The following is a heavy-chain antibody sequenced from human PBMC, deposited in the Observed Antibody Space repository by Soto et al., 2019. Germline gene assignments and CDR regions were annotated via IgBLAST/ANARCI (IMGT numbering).Heavy chain of an antibody. D-gene: IGHD3-10*01. J-gene: IGHJ5*02. CDR1: GFTFDDYA. Sequence: EVQLVESGGGLVQPGRSLRLSCAASGFTFDDYAMHWVRQAPGKGLEWVSGISWNSGSIGYADSVKGRFTISRDNAKNSLYLQMNSLRAEDTALYYCAKIMYYYGSGPLGPWGQGTLVTVSS. V-gene: IGHV3-9*01. CDR2: ISWNSGSI. CDR3: AKIMYYYGSGPLGP.